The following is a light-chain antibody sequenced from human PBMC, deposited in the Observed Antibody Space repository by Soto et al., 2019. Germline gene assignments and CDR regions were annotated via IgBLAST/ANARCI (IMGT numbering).Light chain of an antibody. CDR2: GAS. CDR3: QQYDNLPLT. J-gene: IGKJ4*01. V-gene: IGKV3-15*01. CDR1: QSVGSN. Sequence: EIVIMDSPATLSVLTGERATLSCRARQSVGSNLAWYQQKPGQAPRFLIYGASTRATGIPDRFSGSGSGTEFTLTISSLQSEDFAVYYCQQYDNLPLTFGGGTKVDIK.